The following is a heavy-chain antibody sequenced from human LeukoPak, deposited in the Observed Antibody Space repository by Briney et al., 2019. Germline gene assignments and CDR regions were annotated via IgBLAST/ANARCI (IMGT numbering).Heavy chain of an antibody. J-gene: IGHJ4*02. CDR1: GGSFSGYY. CDR3: ARGLAVAGYYFDY. V-gene: IGHV4-34*01. Sequence: SETLSLTCAVYGGSFSGYYWSWIRQPPGKGLEWIGENNHSGSTNYNPSLKSRVTISVDTSKNQFSLKLSSVTAADTAVYYCARGLAVAGYYFDYWGQGTLVTVSS. CDR2: NNHSGST. D-gene: IGHD6-19*01.